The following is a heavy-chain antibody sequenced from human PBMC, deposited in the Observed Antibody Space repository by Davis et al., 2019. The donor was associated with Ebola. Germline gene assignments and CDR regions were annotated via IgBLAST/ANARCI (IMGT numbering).Heavy chain of an antibody. CDR3: ARGFRSVDTAMVICRRIETCYYGMDV. D-gene: IGHD5-18*01. CDR1: ALSPTSYA. J-gene: IGHJ6*04. V-gene: IGHV3-23*01. Sequence: SLTPSCPLFALSPTSYAMSWVRQAPGNGLEWVSAISGSGGSTYYADSVKGRFTISRDNSKNTLYLQMNSLRAEDTAVYYCARGFRSVDTAMVICRRIETCYYGMDVGGRGTTVTVSS. CDR2: ISGSGGST.